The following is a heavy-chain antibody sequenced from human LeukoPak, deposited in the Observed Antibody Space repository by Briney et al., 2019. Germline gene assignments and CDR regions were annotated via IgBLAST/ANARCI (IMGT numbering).Heavy chain of an antibody. J-gene: IGHJ3*02. CDR1: GYTFTGYY. Sequence: ASVKVSCKASGYTFTGYYMHWVRQAPGQGLEWMGWINPNSGGTIYAQNFQGRVTMTRDTSINTVYMELSSLRSDDTALYYCARARYLSAFDIWGQGTMVTVSS. CDR3: ARARYLSAFDI. V-gene: IGHV1-2*02. CDR2: INPNSGGT. D-gene: IGHD3-9*01.